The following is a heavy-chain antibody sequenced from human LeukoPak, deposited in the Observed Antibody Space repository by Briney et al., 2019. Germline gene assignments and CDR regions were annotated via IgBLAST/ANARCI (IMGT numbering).Heavy chain of an antibody. D-gene: IGHD3-10*01. CDR3: AKNYYGSGSYYNGDVDYFDY. J-gene: IGHJ4*02. Sequence: GGPLRLSCAASGFTFSSYGMHWVRQAPGKGLEWVAFIRYDGSNKYYADSVKGRFTISRDNSKNTLYLQMNSLRAEDTAVYYCAKNYYGSGSYYNGDVDYFDYWGQGTLVTVSS. V-gene: IGHV3-30*02. CDR1: GFTFSSYG. CDR2: IRYDGSNK.